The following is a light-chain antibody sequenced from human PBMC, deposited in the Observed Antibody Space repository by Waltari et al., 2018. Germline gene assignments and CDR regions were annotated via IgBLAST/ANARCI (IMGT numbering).Light chain of an antibody. CDR3: SSYADSDNLV. J-gene: IGLJ3*02. V-gene: IGLV2-8*01. Sequence: QSALTQPPSASGSPGQSVTISCTGTSSDVGGYNSVSWYQQHPGKAPKLMIYEVTKRPSGVPDRFSGSKSGNTASLSVSGLQAEDEADYHCSSYADSDNLVFGGGTKLTVL. CDR1: SSDVGGYNS. CDR2: EVT.